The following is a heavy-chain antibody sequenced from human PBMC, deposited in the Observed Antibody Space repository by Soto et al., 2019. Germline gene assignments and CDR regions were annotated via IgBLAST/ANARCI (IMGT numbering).Heavy chain of an antibody. V-gene: IGHV4-30-2*01. D-gene: IGHD3-3*01. J-gene: IGHJ6*02. CDR2: VYHSGAT. Sequence: SETLSLTCAVSGGSISTSDYTRSWIRQPPGRGLEWIGSVYHSGATHYMPSLKNRLTLSLDKSKNQFSLDLTSVTAADTAVYYCVRERTIFGVAPGGGVDVWGQGTTVTVSS. CDR1: GGSISTSDYT. CDR3: VRERTIFGVAPGGGVDV.